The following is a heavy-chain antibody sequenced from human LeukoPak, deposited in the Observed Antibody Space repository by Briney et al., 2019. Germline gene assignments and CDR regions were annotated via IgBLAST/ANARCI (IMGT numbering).Heavy chain of an antibody. Sequence: GGSLRLSCAASGFTFSSYWMHWVRQAPGKGLLWVSRINSDGSSTSYAGAVKGRFTVSRDNAKNTLYLQMNSLRAEDTAVYYCASTVSRRDGYNFITWGQGTLVIVSS. D-gene: IGHD5-24*01. CDR2: INSDGSST. CDR1: GFTFSSYW. J-gene: IGHJ5*02. CDR3: ASTVSRRDGYNFIT. V-gene: IGHV3-74*01.